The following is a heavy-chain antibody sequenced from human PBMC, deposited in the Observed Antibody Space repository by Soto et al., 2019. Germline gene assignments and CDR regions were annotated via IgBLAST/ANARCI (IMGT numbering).Heavy chain of an antibody. CDR2: IYYSGST. D-gene: IGHD3-3*01. V-gene: IGHV4-59*08. Sequence: SETLSLTCTVSGGSISSYYWSWIRQPPGKGLEWIGYIYYSGSTNYNPSLKSRVTISVDTSKNQFSLKLSSVTAADTAVYYCARQRYYDFWSGYLDYWGQGTLVTVSS. CDR1: GGSISSYY. J-gene: IGHJ4*02. CDR3: ARQRYYDFWSGYLDY.